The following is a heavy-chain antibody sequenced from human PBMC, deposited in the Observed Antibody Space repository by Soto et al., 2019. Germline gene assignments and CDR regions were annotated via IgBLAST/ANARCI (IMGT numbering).Heavy chain of an antibody. CDR2: ISGSGGST. CDR1: GFTFSSYA. CDR3: ANDIVVVPAAPGPNWFDP. V-gene: IGHV3-23*01. J-gene: IGHJ5*02. D-gene: IGHD2-2*01. Sequence: VGSLRLSCAASGFTFSSYAMSWVRQAPGKGLEWVSAISGSGGSTYYADSVKGRFTISRDNSKNTLYLQMNSLRAEDTAVYYCANDIVVVPAAPGPNWFDPWGQGTLVTVSS.